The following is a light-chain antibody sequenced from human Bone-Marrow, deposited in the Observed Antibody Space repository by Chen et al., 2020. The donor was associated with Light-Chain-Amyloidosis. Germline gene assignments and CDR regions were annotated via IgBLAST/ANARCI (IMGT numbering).Light chain of an antibody. V-gene: IGLV2-14*03. J-gene: IGLJ2*01. CDR3: SSFTRNNALV. Sequence: QSALTQPASVSGSPPQSITISCTGTSRDVGGYNYVSWYQQHPGKAPKLIIYAVTYRPSGVSNRFSGSKSGNAASLTISGLQAEDEADYYCSSFTRNNALVFGGGTKLTVL. CDR2: AVT. CDR1: SRDVGGYNY.